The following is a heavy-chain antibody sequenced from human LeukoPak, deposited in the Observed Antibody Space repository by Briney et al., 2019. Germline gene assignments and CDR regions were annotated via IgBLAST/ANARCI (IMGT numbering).Heavy chain of an antibody. Sequence: GDSVTVSCKASGGTFSSYAISWVRQAPEQGLEWMGGIIPIFGTANYAQKFQGRVTITTDESTSTAYMELSSLRSEDTAVYYCARLTTGNLGYWGQGTLVTVSS. CDR2: IIPIFGTA. V-gene: IGHV1-69*05. J-gene: IGHJ4*02. CDR3: ARLTTGNLGY. CDR1: GGTFSSYA. D-gene: IGHD4-11*01.